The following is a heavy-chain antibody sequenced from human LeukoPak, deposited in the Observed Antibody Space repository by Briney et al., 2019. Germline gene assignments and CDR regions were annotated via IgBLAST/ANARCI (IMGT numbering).Heavy chain of an antibody. D-gene: IGHD2-2*01. CDR1: GSSLRSGYY. J-gene: IGHJ5*02. Sequence: SGTLCLSCAVSGSSLRSGYYWGGIRQPPGRGLGGSWSIYHGGSTYYNPSLERRVTISADTSKNTLSMQISTVTAADTRVYYCSRHFGILLVPAATDNRLDACCWGSLATVRS. CDR2: IYHGGST. V-gene: IGHV4-38-2*01. CDR3: SRHFGILLVPAATDNRLDA.